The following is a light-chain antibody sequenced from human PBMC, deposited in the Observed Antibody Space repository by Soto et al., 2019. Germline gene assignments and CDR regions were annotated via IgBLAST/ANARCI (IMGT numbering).Light chain of an antibody. Sequence: IVMTQSPATLSVSPGESATLSCRASQSVSNNLTWYQQKPGQPPRLLIYGASTRATGVPGRFSGSGSGTDFTLTIIRLEPEDFAGYYCQQYDISPWTFGQGTKVDI. J-gene: IGKJ1*01. V-gene: IGKV3-15*01. CDR1: QSVSNN. CDR2: GAS. CDR3: QQYDISPWT.